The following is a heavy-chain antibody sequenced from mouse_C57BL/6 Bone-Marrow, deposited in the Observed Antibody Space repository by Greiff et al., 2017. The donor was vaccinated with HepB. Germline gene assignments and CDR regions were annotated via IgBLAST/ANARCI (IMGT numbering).Heavy chain of an antibody. CDR1: GYTFTSYG. CDR2: IYPRSGNT. D-gene: IGHD2-3*01. Sequence: ESGAELARPGASVKLSCKASGYTFTSYGISWVKQRTGQGLEWIGEIYPRSGNTYYNEKFKGKATLTADKYSSTAYLELRSLTSEDSSVYFCARFYDGYPYYFDYWGQGTTLTVSS. J-gene: IGHJ2*01. V-gene: IGHV1-81*01. CDR3: ARFYDGYPYYFDY.